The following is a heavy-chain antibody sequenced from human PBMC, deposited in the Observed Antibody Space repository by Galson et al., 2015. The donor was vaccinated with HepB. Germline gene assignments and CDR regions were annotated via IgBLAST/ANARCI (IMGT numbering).Heavy chain of an antibody. CDR3: ARDRRLLYYYYNGMDV. CDR1: GGSFSGYY. V-gene: IGHV4-34*01. CDR2: INHSGRT. Sequence: TLSLTCAVYGGSFSGYYWSWIRQPPGKGLEWIGEINHSGRTNYNPSLKSRVTISVDTSKNQLSLNLSPLTAADTAVYYCARDRRLLYYYYNGMDVWGQGTTVTVSS. J-gene: IGHJ6*02. D-gene: IGHD6-19*01.